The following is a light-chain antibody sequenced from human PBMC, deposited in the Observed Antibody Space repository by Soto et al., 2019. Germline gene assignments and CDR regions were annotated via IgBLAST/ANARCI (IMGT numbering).Light chain of an antibody. Sequence: QSALTQPASVSGSPGQSITISCTGTSSDVGGYNYVSWYQQYPGKAPKLMIYDVSNWPSGVSNRFSVSKSGNTASLDISGLQAEDEADYYCTSYTTSSTLVFGTGTEVTVL. CDR3: TSYTTSSTLV. CDR2: DVS. V-gene: IGLV2-14*01. J-gene: IGLJ1*01. CDR1: SSDVGGYNY.